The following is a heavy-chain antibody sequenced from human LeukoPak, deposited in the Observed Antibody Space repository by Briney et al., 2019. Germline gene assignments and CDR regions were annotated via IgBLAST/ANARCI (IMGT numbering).Heavy chain of an antibody. V-gene: IGHV4-59*08. CDR1: GGSISSYY. D-gene: IGHD3-10*01. Sequence: EPSETLSLTCTVSGGSISSYYWSWIRQPPGKGLEWIGYIYYSGSTNYNPSLKSRVTISVDTSKNQFSLKLSSVTAADTAVYYCARQTMAADYWGQGTLVTVSS. J-gene: IGHJ4*02. CDR2: IYYSGST. CDR3: ARQTMAADY.